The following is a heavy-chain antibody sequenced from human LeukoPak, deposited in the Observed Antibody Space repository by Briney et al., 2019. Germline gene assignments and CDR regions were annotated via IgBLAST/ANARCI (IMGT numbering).Heavy chain of an antibody. CDR3: ARVPTVTFFDY. CDR1: GYSISSGYY. V-gene: IGHV4-38-2*02. CDR2: IYYSGST. D-gene: IGHD4-17*01. J-gene: IGHJ4*02. Sequence: SETLSLTCTVSGYSISSGYYWGWIRQPPGKGLEWIGYIYYSGSTYYNPSLKSRVTISVDTSKNQFSLKLSSVTAADTAVYYCARVPTVTFFDYWGQGTLVTVSS.